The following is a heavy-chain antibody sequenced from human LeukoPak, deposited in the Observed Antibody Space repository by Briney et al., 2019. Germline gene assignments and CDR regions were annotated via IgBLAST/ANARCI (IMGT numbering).Heavy chain of an antibody. CDR1: GFTFSSYS. D-gene: IGHD3-22*01. Sequence: GGSLRLSCAASGFTFSSYSMNWVRQAPGKGLEWVSSISSSSSYIYYADSVKGRFTISRDNAKNSLYLQMNSLRAEDTAVYYCARAPPGYYYDSSGYSLVGYLQHWGQGTLVTVSS. CDR3: ARAPPGYYYDSSGYSLVGYLQH. CDR2: ISSSSSYI. V-gene: IGHV3-21*01. J-gene: IGHJ1*01.